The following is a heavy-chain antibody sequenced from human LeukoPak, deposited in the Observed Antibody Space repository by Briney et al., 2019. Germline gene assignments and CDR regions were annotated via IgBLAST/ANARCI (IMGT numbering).Heavy chain of an antibody. CDR1: GYTFTGYY. CDR3: ARDRGSSWYVDY. V-gene: IGHV1-2*02. D-gene: IGHD6-13*01. CDR2: INPKTGGT. J-gene: IGHJ4*02. Sequence: ASVKVSCKAYGYTFTGYYIHWVRQAPGQGLEWLGWINPKTGGTNYAQKFQGRVTMTGDTSISTAYMELSRLRSDDTAVYYCARDRGSSWYVDYWGQGTLVTVSS.